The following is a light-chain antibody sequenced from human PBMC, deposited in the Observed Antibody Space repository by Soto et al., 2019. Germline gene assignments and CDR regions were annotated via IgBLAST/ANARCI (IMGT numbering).Light chain of an antibody. V-gene: IGLV2-14*01. CDR3: SSYTSSSTWG. CDR2: EVN. Sequence: QSALTQPASVSGSPGQSITISCTGTSRDVGGYNSVSWYQQHPGTAPKLIIYEVNNRPSGISNRFSGSKSGNTASLTISGLQAEDEADYYCSSYTSSSTWGFGGGTKVTVL. CDR1: SRDVGGYNS. J-gene: IGLJ3*02.